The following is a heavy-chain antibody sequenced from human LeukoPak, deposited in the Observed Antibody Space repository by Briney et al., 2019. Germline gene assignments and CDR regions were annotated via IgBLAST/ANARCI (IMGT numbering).Heavy chain of an antibody. CDR3: ARVGVPYSSSSPFDPNWFGP. V-gene: IGHV1-2*02. Sequence: ASVKVSCKASGYTFTSNYIHWVRQAPGQGLEWMGMIYPRDGSTSYAQKFQGRVTMTRDTSISTAYMELSRLRSDDTAVYYCARVGVPYSSSSPFDPNWFGPWGQGTLVTVSS. D-gene: IGHD6-6*01. CDR1: GYTFTSNY. J-gene: IGHJ5*02. CDR2: IYPRDGST.